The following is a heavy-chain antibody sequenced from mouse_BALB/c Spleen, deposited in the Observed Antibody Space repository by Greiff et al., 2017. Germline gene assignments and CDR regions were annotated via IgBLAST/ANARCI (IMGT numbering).Heavy chain of an antibody. CDR2: ISNLAYSI. Sequence: EVKVVESGGGLVQPGGSRKLSCAASGFTFSDYGMAWVRQAPGKGPEWVAFISNLAYSIYYADTVTGRFTISRENAKNTLYLEMSSLRSEDTAMYYCARATGPGGYFDVWGAGTTVTVSS. CDR1: GFTFSDYG. CDR3: ARATGPGGYFDV. J-gene: IGHJ1*01. V-gene: IGHV5-15*02.